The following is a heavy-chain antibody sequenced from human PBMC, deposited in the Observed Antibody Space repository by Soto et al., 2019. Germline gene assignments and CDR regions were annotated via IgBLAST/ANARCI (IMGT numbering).Heavy chain of an antibody. J-gene: IGHJ3*02. Sequence: VQSGAVVKKPGASVTVSCSASGYPVTAYYMHWVRQAPGRGLEWMGGINPATGAAKYTQTFQGRVTMTRDTSTSTVFRELSGLTSEDTAVFYGARGGGVGVAGSAAFDMWGQGTLVTVSS. V-gene: IGHV1-2*02. D-gene: IGHD3-3*01. CDR3: ARGGGVGVAGSAAFDM. CDR1: GYPVTAYY. CDR2: INPATGAA.